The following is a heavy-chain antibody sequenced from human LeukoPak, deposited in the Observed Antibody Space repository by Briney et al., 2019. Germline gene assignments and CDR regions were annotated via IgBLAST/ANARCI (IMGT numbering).Heavy chain of an antibody. Sequence: GGSLRLSCAASGFTFSRSWMTWVRQAPGKGLEWVANIKEDGSEKYYVDSVKGRFTISRDNAKKSLYPQMNSLRDEDTAVYYCASLTVTTVYWGQGTLVTVSS. CDR3: ASLTVTTVY. D-gene: IGHD4-17*01. CDR2: IKEDGSEK. CDR1: GFTFSRSW. V-gene: IGHV3-7*01. J-gene: IGHJ4*02.